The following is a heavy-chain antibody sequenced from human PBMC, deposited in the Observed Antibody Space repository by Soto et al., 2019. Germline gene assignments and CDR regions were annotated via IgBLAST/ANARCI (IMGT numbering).Heavy chain of an antibody. J-gene: IGHJ5*02. Sequence: QVQLVQSGAEVKKPGASVKVSCKASGYTFTSYYMHWVRQAPGQGLEWMGIINPSGGSTSYAQKFQGRVTMTRDTSTSTVYMELSSLRSEDTAVYFCAMGVCTSCYDGLNWFDPWGQGTLVTVSS. CDR1: GYTFTSYY. D-gene: IGHD2-2*01. CDR3: AMGVCTSCYDGLNWFDP. CDR2: INPSGGST. V-gene: IGHV1-46*01.